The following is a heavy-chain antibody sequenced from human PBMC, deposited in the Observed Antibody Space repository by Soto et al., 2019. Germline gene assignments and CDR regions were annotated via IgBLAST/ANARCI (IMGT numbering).Heavy chain of an antibody. CDR3: ARSGPGGYIDY. V-gene: IGHV6-1*01. D-gene: IGHD3-22*01. Sequence: QALSLPFAISGDSVSSNRAACNWIRHSPSRGLEWLGRTYYRSKWYNHYAVSVKSRITVNPDTSKNQFSLQLNSVTPEDTAVYYCARSGPGGYIDYWGQGTLVTVSS. J-gene: IGHJ4*02. CDR2: TYYRSKWYN. CDR1: GDSVSSNRAA.